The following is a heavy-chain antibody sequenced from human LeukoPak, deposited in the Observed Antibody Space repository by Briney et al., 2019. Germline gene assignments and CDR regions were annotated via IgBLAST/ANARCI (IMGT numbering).Heavy chain of an antibody. CDR1: GGSISSSSYS. J-gene: IGHJ4*02. CDR3: ARHYKGTYYYDSSGQNFDY. D-gene: IGHD3-22*01. V-gene: IGHV4-39*01. CDR2: IYYSGST. Sequence: PSETLSLTCTVSGGSISSSSYSWGWIRQPPGKGLEWIGSIYYSGSTYYNPSLKSRVTISVDTSKNQFSLKLSSVTAADTAVYYCARHYKGTYYYDSSGQNFDYWGQGTLVTVSS.